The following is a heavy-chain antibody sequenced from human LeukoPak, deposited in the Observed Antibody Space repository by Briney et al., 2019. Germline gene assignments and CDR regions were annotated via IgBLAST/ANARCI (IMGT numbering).Heavy chain of an antibody. CDR3: ARGTYCSSTSCLDY. V-gene: IGHV3-48*01. Sequence: GGSLRLSCAASGFTFSSYSMNWVRQAPGKGLEWISYISSSSSTIYYANSVKGRFTISRDNAKNSLYLQMNSLRAEDTAVYYCARGTYCSSTSCLDYWGQGTLVTVSS. J-gene: IGHJ4*02. D-gene: IGHD2-2*01. CDR2: ISSSSSTI. CDR1: GFTFSSYS.